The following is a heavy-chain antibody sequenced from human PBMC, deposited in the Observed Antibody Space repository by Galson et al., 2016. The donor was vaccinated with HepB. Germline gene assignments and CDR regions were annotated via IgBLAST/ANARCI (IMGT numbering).Heavy chain of an antibody. CDR3: ARESKWAATDDFFYYYGMDV. Sequence: ETLSLTCAVYGGPFSGYYWSWIRQPPGKGLEWIGEIYHSGSTNYSPSLKSRVTISIDTSKNQFSLNLSSVTAAATAVYYCARESKWAATDDFFYYYGMDVWGQGTTVTVSS. D-gene: IGHD6-13*01. CDR1: GGPFSGYY. CDR2: IYHSGST. J-gene: IGHJ6*02. V-gene: IGHV4-34*01.